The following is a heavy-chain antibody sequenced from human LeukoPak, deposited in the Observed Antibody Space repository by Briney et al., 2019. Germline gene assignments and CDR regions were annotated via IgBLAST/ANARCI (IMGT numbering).Heavy chain of an antibody. Sequence: SETLSLTCTVSGASISSGTYSWSWIRQPPGEGLEWIGYIYHTGSTYYNPSLKGRVTISVDRSKHQFSLNLNLVTAADTALYYCARGDGAGSGRWFDPWGQGTLITVSS. CDR2: IYHTGST. V-gene: IGHV4-30-2*01. J-gene: IGHJ5*02. D-gene: IGHD3-10*01. CDR1: GASISSGTYS. CDR3: ARGDGAGSGRWFDP.